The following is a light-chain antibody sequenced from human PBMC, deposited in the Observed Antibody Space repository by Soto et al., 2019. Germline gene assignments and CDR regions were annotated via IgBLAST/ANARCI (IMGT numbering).Light chain of an antibody. Sequence: QSALTQPASVSGSPGQSITISCTGTSSDVGGLNFDSWYQQHPGKAPKLMIYDVGNRPSGVSNRFSGSKSGNTASLTISGLQAEDEADYYCSSDTSSSTLVVFGGGTKLTVL. V-gene: IGLV2-14*01. J-gene: IGLJ2*01. CDR3: SSDTSSSTLVV. CDR1: SSDVGGLNF. CDR2: DVG.